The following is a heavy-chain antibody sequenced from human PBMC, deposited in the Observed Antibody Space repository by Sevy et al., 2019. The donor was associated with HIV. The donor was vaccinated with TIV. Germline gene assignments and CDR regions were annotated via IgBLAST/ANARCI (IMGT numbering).Heavy chain of an antibody. CDR1: GFTFSYYT. CDR3: ARSTHYYDNSGYDS. CDR2: ISSGSSYI. V-gene: IGHV3-21*03. D-gene: IGHD3-22*01. J-gene: IGHJ4*02. Sequence: GGSLRLSCAASGFTFSYYTMNWVRQAPGKGLEWVASISSGSSYIFYADSMKGRFTVSRDNAKNSLFLQMNSLRDEGTALYYCARSTHYYDNSGYDSWGRGTLVTVSS.